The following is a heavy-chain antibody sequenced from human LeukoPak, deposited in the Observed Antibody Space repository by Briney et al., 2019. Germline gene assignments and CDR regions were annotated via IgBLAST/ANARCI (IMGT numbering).Heavy chain of an antibody. CDR3: ARDQMTTVTTIIFGEGFDP. D-gene: IGHD4-17*01. CDR2: ISSSSSYI. Sequence: TGGSLRLSCEASGFTFNTYSMNWARQAPGKGLEWVSSISSSSSYIYYADSVKGRFTISRDNAKNSLYLQMNSLRAEDTAVYYCARDQMTTVTTIIFGEGFDPWGQGTLVTVSS. V-gene: IGHV3-21*01. J-gene: IGHJ5*02. CDR1: GFTFNTYS.